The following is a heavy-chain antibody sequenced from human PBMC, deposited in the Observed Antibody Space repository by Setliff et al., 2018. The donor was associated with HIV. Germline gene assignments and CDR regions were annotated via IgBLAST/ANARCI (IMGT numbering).Heavy chain of an antibody. Sequence: SVKVSCKATGFTFTNSAMQWVRQPRGQRLEWIGWIVVGSYNTNYAQKFQERVTITRDLSTSTAYMELSSLRSEDTAVYYCAAASNRRVRGVNLHYYYYMDVWGKGTTVTVSS. J-gene: IGHJ6*03. CDR2: IVVGSYNT. CDR3: AAASNRRVRGVNLHYYYYMDV. V-gene: IGHV1-58*02. D-gene: IGHD3-10*01. CDR1: GFTFTNSA.